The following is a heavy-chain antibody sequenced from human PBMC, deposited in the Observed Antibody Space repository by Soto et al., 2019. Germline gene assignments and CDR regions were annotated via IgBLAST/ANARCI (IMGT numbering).Heavy chain of an antibody. CDR1: AGAIRVSY. CDR2: IYNSGTT. Sequence: SETLSLTCTVSAGAIRVSYSWGPQHPGKGLEWIGYIYNSGTTYYNPSLKSRLTMSVDTSKNQFSLQLSSVTAADTAVYYCARVNLDYVTGMDVRGQGTTVTVS. J-gene: IGHJ6*02. D-gene: IGHD4-17*01. CDR3: ARVNLDYVTGMDV. V-gene: IGHV4-31*03.